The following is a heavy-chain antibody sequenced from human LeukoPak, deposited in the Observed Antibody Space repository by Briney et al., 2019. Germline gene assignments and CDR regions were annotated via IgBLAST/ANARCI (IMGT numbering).Heavy chain of an antibody. CDR3: AREGARLRYFDWLKDY. CDR2: INPNSGGT. D-gene: IGHD3-9*01. Sequence: ASVKVSCKASGYTFTGYYMHWVRQAPGQGLEWMGWINPNSGGTNYAQKFQGRVTMTRDTSISTAYMELSRLRSDDTAVYYCAREGARLRYFDWLKDYWGQGALVTVSS. CDR1: GYTFTGYY. V-gene: IGHV1-2*02. J-gene: IGHJ4*02.